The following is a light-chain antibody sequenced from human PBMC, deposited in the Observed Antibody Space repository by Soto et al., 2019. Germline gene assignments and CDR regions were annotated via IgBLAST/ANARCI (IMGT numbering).Light chain of an antibody. V-gene: IGKV1-5*01. CDR3: QQYHTFWT. CDR1: QTITRW. J-gene: IGKJ1*01. Sequence: DIQMTQSPSTLSASVGYRVTIACRANQTITRWLAWYQQKPGKAPKLLIFDASTLESGVPSRFSGSGYGTEFTLTIRSLQPEDFATYYCQQYHTFWTFGQGTTVEVK. CDR2: DAS.